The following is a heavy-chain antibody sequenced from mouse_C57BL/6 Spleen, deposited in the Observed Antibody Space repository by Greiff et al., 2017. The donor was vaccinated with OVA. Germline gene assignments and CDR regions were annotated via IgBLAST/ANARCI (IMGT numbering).Heavy chain of an antibody. Sequence: VQLQQSGPELVKPGASVKISCKASGYTFTDYYMNWVKQSHGQSLEWIGDINPNNGGTSYNQKFKGKATLTVDKSSSTAYMELRSLTSEDSAVYYCARWGGRFDYWGQGTTLTVSS. CDR3: ARWGGRFDY. J-gene: IGHJ2*01. V-gene: IGHV1-26*01. D-gene: IGHD3-3*01. CDR1: GYTFTDYY. CDR2: INPNNGGT.